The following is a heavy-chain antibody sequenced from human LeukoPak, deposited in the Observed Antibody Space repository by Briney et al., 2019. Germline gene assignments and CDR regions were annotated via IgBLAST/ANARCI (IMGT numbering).Heavy chain of an antibody. CDR2: INHSGST. V-gene: IGHV4-34*01. CDR3: HNYRDH. Sequence: SETLSLTCAVYGGSFSAYYWSWIRQPPGKGLEWIGEINHSGSTNYNPSLKSRVTISVGTSKNQFSLKLRSMTAADTAVYYCHNYRDHWGQGTLVTVSS. J-gene: IGHJ4*02. CDR1: GGSFSAYY. D-gene: IGHD1-1*01.